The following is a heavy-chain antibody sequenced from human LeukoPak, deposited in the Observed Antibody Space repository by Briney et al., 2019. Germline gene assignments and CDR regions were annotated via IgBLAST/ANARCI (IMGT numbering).Heavy chain of an antibody. CDR1: GFTFDDYA. D-gene: IGHD4-23*01. J-gene: IGHJ4*02. Sequence: GGSLRLSCAASGFTFDDYAMHWVRQAPGKGLEWVSLISGDGGSTYYAGSVKGRFTISRDNSKNSLYLQMNSLRTEDTASYYCASELGNSDDDYWGQGTLVTVSS. CDR2: ISGDGGST. V-gene: IGHV3-43*02. CDR3: ASELGNSDDDY.